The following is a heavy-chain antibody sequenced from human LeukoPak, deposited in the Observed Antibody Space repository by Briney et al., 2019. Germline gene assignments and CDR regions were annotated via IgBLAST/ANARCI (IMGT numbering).Heavy chain of an antibody. D-gene: IGHD3-22*01. CDR2: IYIGGST. J-gene: IGHJ5*02. CDR3: ARGSTYYYDSSGYP. V-gene: IGHV3-66*01. CDR1: GFTVSSNY. Sequence: GGSLRLSCAASGFTVSSNYMSWVRQAPGKGLEWVSSIYIGGSTYYADSVKGRFTISRDNPNNTLYLQMHSLRAEDTAVYYCARGSTYYYDSSGYPWGQGTLVTVSS.